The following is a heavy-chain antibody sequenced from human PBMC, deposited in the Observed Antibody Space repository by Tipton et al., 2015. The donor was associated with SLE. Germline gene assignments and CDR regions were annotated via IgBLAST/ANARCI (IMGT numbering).Heavy chain of an antibody. CDR2: ISGSVGST. Sequence: SLRLSCAASGFTFSSYAMSWVRQAPGKGLEWFSVISGSVGSTYYADSVRGRFTISRDNSKNTLYLQMNSLRAEDTAVYYCAEDLRPLSKAVTGDFDYWGQGTLVTVSS. J-gene: IGHJ4*02. CDR3: AEDLRPLSKAVTGDFDY. CDR1: GFTFSSYA. V-gene: IGHV3-23*01. D-gene: IGHD3-10*01.